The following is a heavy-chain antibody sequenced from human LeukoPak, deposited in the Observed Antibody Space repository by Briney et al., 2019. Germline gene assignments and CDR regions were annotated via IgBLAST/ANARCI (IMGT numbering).Heavy chain of an antibody. CDR2: IYSGGST. J-gene: IGHJ4*02. Sequence: GGSLRLSCAASGFTVSSNYMSWVRQAPGKGLEWVSVIYSGGSTYYADSVKGRFTISRDNSKNTLYLQMNSLRAEDTAVYYCAREGGSSWSTLFDYWGQGTLVTVSS. CDR3: AREGGSSWSTLFDY. D-gene: IGHD6-13*01. CDR1: GFTVSSNY. V-gene: IGHV3-66*01.